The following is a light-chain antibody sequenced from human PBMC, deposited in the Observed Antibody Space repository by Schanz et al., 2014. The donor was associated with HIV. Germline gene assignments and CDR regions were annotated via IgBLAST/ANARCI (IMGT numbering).Light chain of an antibody. J-gene: IGLJ1*01. Sequence: QSALTQPASVSGSPGQSITVSCTGTNNDIGSYTYVAWYQQHPGKAPKVVVYGVFDRPSGVSNRFSGSKSGNAASLTIYDLQPEDEADYYSISLSTSGAPVFGTGAKLTVL. CDR3: ISLSTSGAPV. CDR1: NNDIGSYTY. V-gene: IGLV2-14*03. CDR2: GVF.